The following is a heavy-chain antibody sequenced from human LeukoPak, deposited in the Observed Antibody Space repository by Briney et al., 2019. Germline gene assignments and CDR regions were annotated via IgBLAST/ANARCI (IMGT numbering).Heavy chain of an antibody. J-gene: IGHJ4*02. CDR2: INPSGGST. Sequence: GASVTVSCKASGYTFTNYYIHWVRPAPGQGLEWMGMINPSGGSTDYAQNFQVRVTMTSDTSTSTVYMELRSLRSEVTAVYSCARGRSSGSYHKYYFDYWGQGTLVTVSS. CDR3: ARGRSSGSYHKYYFDY. V-gene: IGHV1-46*01. D-gene: IGHD1-26*01. CDR1: GYTFTNYY.